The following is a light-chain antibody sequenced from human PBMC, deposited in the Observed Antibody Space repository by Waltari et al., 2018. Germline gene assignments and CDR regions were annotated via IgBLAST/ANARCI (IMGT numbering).Light chain of an antibody. CDR1: QAIGSY. J-gene: IGKJ1*01. Sequence: AIRMTQSPSSFSASTGDRVTLTCRSSQAIGSYLAWYRQKPGRVPKLLISAASTLQSGVPSRFTGSGSGTDFTLTINCLQSEDFATHYCQQYYDYPRTFGQGTKVEVK. CDR2: AAS. V-gene: IGKV1-8*01. CDR3: QQYYDYPRT.